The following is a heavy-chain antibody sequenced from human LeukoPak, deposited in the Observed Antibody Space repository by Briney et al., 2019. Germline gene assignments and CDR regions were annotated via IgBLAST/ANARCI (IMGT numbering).Heavy chain of an antibody. J-gene: IGHJ4*02. CDR2: ISAYNGNT. D-gene: IGHD6-13*01. CDR3: ARDLSIAAAGTFGY. V-gene: IGHV1-18*01. CDR1: GYTFTSYG. Sequence: GASVKVSCKASGYTFTSYGINWVRQAPGQGLEWMGWISAYNGNTNYAQKLQGRVTMTTDTSTSTAYMELRSLRSDDTAVCYCARDLSIAAAGTFGYWGQGTLVTVSS.